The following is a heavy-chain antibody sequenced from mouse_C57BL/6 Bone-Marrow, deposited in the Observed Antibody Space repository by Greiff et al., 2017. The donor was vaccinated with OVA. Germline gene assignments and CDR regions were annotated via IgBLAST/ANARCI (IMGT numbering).Heavy chain of an antibody. J-gene: IGHJ2*01. V-gene: IGHV1-15*01. CDR3: TRYFYDGYSFDY. CDR1: GYTFTDYE. Sequence: QVQLQQSGAELVRPGASVTLSCKASGYTFTDYEMHWVKQTPVHGLEWIRAIDPETGGTAYNQKFKGKAILTADKSSSTAYMELRSLTSEDSAVYYCTRYFYDGYSFDYWGQGTTLTVSS. CDR2: IDPETGGT. D-gene: IGHD2-3*01.